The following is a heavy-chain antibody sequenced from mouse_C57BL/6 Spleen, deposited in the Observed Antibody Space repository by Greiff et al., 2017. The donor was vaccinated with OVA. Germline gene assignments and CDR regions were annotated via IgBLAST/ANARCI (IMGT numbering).Heavy chain of an antibody. D-gene: IGHD1-1*01. CDR1: GFSLTSYG. V-gene: IGHV2-2*01. J-gene: IGHJ3*01. Sequence: VQLQQSGPGLVQPSQSLSIPCTASGFSLTSYGVHWVRQSPGKGLEWLGVIWRGGSTDYNAAFISRLSISKDNSKSQVFFKMNSLQADDTAIYYCAREDYGSSYGGFAYWGQGTLVTVSA. CDR2: IWRGGST. CDR3: AREDYGSSYGGFAY.